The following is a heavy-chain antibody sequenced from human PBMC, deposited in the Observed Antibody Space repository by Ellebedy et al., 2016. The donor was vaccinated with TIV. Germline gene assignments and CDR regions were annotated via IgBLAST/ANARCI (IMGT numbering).Heavy chain of an antibody. D-gene: IGHD3-10*01. CDR3: ARESYYIDQSGVTNWFDP. Sequence: SETLSLTCTVSDYSISRGFYWGWIRQPPGKGLEWMGTIYHSGRTFYNPSLKSRVTISGDTSKNQFSLKLTSVTAEDTAVYYCARESYYIDQSGVTNWFDPWGQGTLFTVSS. J-gene: IGHJ5*02. V-gene: IGHV4-38-2*02. CDR2: IYHSGRT. CDR1: DYSISRGFY.